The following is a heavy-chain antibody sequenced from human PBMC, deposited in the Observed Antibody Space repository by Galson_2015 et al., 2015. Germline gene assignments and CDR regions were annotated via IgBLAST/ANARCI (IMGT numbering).Heavy chain of an antibody. CDR2: IYYSGST. Sequence: ETLSLTCTVSGGSISSSSYYWGWIRQPPGKGLEWIGSIYYSGSTYYNPSLKSRVTISVDTSKNQFSLKLSSVTAADTAVYYCARLPQEGGDYGRYYYYYGMDVWGQGTTVTVSS. CDR3: ARLPQEGGDYGRYYYYYGMDV. CDR1: GGSISSSSYY. J-gene: IGHJ6*02. D-gene: IGHD4-17*01. V-gene: IGHV4-39*01.